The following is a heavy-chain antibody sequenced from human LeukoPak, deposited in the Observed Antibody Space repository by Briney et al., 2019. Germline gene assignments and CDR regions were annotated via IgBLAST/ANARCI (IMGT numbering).Heavy chain of an antibody. CDR1: GFTFSHYA. CDR2: IGGSAVTK. V-gene: IGHV3-23*01. Sequence: GGSLRLSCAASGFTFSHYAMTWVRQSPGKGLEWVSAIGGSAVTKHYADSVRGRFTISRDNSKDTLYLQMNNLRGEDTAVYYCVKARYFDWELNFDYWGQGALVTVSS. J-gene: IGHJ4*02. CDR3: VKARYFDWELNFDY. D-gene: IGHD3-9*01.